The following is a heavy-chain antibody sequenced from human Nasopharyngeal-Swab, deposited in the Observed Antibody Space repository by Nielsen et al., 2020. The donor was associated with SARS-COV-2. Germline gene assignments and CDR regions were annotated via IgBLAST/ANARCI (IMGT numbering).Heavy chain of an antibody. V-gene: IGHV3-21*01. Sequence: GGSLRLSCAASGFTFSSYSMNWVRQAPGKGLEWVSSISSSSSYIYYADSVKGRFTISRDNAKNSLYLQMNSLRAEDTAVYYCARGQYCSSTSCYARGYYYYYGMDVWGQGTTATVSS. D-gene: IGHD2-2*01. CDR1: GFTFSSYS. CDR2: ISSSSSYI. J-gene: IGHJ6*02. CDR3: ARGQYCSSTSCYARGYYYYYGMDV.